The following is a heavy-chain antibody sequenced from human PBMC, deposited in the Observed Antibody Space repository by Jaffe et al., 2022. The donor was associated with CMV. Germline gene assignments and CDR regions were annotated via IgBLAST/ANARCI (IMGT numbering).Heavy chain of an antibody. CDR3: ARDGELDSSGYSTTPLPDSPYWYFDL. D-gene: IGHD3-22*01. J-gene: IGHJ2*01. V-gene: IGHV3-48*03. CDR2: ISSSGSTI. Sequence: EVQLVESGGGLVQPGGSLRLSCAASGFTFSSYEMNWVRQAPGKGLEWVSYISSSGSTIYYADSVKGRFTISRDNAKNSLYLQMNSLRAEDTAVYYCARDGELDSSGYSTTPLPDSPYWYFDLWGRGTLVTVSS. CDR1: GFTFSSYE.